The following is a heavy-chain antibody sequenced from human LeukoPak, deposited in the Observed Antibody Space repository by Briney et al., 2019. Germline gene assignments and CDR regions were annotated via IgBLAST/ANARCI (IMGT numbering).Heavy chain of an antibody. CDR3: ARVVEMATIGYFDY. CDR1: GYTFTGYY. CDR2: INPNSGGT. Sequence: ASVKASCKASGYTFTGYYMHWVRQAPGQGLEWMGWINPNSGGTNYAQKFRGRVTMTRDTSTSTAYMELSRLRSDDTAVYYCARVVEMATIGYFDYWGQGTLVTVSS. D-gene: IGHD5-24*01. V-gene: IGHV1-2*02. J-gene: IGHJ4*02.